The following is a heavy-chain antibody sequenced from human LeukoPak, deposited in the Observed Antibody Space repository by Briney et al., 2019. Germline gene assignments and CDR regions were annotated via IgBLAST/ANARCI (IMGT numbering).Heavy chain of an antibody. V-gene: IGHV3-33*01. CDR1: GFILSHYG. CDR2: TWYDGSKE. J-gene: IGHJ4*02. D-gene: IGHD6-19*01. CDR3: ARDLHPSGWSDFGY. Sequence: GGSLRLSCAASGFILSHYGMHWVRQAPGKGLEWVAVTWYDGSKEYYADSVKGRFTISRDISKNTLYLQMNSLRAEDTAVYYCARDLHPSGWSDFGYWGQGTLVTVSS.